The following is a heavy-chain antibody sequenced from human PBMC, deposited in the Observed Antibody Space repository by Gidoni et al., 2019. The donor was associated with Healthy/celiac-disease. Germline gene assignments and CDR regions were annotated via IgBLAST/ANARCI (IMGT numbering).Heavy chain of an antibody. D-gene: IGHD2-2*01. V-gene: IGHV4-39*01. J-gene: IGHJ6*02. CDR2: IYYSGST. Sequence: QLQLQESGPGLVKPSETLSLTCTVSGGSISSSSYYWGWIRQPPGKGLEWIGSIYYSGSTYYNPSLKSRVTISVDTSKNQFSLKLSSVTAADTAVYYCARLGDCSSTSCPLQIYYYYGMDVWGQGTTVTVSS. CDR3: ARLGDCSSTSCPLQIYYYYGMDV. CDR1: GGSISSSSYY.